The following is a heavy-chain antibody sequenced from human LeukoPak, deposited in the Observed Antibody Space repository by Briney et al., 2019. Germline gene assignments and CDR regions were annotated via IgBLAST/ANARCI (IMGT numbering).Heavy chain of an antibody. D-gene: IGHD1-26*01. CDR2: INPSGGST. CDR3: ARDNIVGAIDY. Sequence: GASVKVSCKASGYTFTSYYMHWVRQAPGQGLEWMGIINPSGGSTSYAQKFQGRVTMTRDTSTSTVYMEPSSLRSEDTAAYYCARDNIVGAIDYWGQGTLVTVSS. J-gene: IGHJ4*02. CDR1: GYTFTSYY. V-gene: IGHV1-46*01.